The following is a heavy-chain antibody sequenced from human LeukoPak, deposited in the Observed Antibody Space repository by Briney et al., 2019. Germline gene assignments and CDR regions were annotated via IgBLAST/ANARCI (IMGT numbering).Heavy chain of an antibody. CDR2: ISSSSSYI. J-gene: IGHJ3*02. V-gene: IGHV3-21*01. Sequence: GGSLRLSCAAPGFTFSSYSMNWVRQAPGKGLEWVSSISSSSSYIYYADSVKGRFTISRDNAKNSLYLQMNSLRAEDTAVYYCASSPLDAFDIWGQGTMVTVSS. CDR1: GFTFSSYS. CDR3: ASSPLDAFDI.